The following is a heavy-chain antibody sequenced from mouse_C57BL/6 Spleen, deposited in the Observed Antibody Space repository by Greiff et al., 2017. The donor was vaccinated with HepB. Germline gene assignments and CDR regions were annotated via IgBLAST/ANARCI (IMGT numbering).Heavy chain of an antibody. D-gene: IGHD1-1*01. CDR1: GFTFSSYG. V-gene: IGHV5-6*01. Sequence: EVQVVESGGDLVKPGGSLKLSCAASGFTFSSYGMSWVRQTPDKRLEWVATISSGGSYTYYPDSVKGRFTISRDNAKNTLYLQMSSLKSEDTAMYYCARHPYYYGSSPPFDYWGQGTTLTVSS. CDR3: ARHPYYYGSSPPFDY. CDR2: ISSGGSYT. J-gene: IGHJ2*01.